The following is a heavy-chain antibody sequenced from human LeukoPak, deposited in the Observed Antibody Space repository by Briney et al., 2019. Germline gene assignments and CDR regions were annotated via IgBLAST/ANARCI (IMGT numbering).Heavy chain of an antibody. D-gene: IGHD4-11*01. CDR1: GFTFSSYS. CDR3: ARGTPTTRDFDS. Sequence: GGSLRLSCAASGFTFSSYSMNWVRQPPGKGLEWVASISSSSSYIYYADSLKGRFTISRDNAKNSLYLQMNSLRAEDTAVYYCARGTPTTRDFDSWGQGTLVTVSS. V-gene: IGHV3-21*06. CDR2: ISSSSSYI. J-gene: IGHJ4*02.